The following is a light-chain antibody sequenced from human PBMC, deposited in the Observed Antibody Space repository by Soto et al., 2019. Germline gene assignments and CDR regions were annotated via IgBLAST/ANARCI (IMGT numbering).Light chain of an antibody. Sequence: DIQMTQSPSSLSASVGDRVTITCRASQGIRYDLHWYQQKPGKAPKRLIYAAYSLQSGVPSRFSGSGSGTEFTLTISNLQPEDFATYYCLLHNSYPLTFGGGTKVEVK. J-gene: IGKJ4*01. CDR2: AAY. CDR1: QGIRYD. CDR3: LLHNSYPLT. V-gene: IGKV1-17*02.